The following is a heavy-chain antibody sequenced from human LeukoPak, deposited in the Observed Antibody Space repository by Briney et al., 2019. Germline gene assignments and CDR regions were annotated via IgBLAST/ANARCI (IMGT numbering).Heavy chain of an antibody. Sequence: SETLSPTCTVSGGSISDNYWSWIRQPPGKGLEWIGYAYYSGHTNYNSSLKSRVTMSLDTSKSQFSLRLSSVTAADTAVYFCARHPFATPFDYWGPGTLVTVSS. D-gene: IGHD2-15*01. CDR3: ARHPFATPFDY. CDR1: GGSISDNY. V-gene: IGHV4-59*08. J-gene: IGHJ4*02. CDR2: AYYSGHT.